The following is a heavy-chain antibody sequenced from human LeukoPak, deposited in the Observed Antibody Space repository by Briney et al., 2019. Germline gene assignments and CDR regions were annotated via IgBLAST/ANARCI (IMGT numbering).Heavy chain of an antibody. CDR2: IYYRGST. CDR1: GGSISSYY. CDR3: ARQGNWNDFDS. D-gene: IGHD1-20*01. J-gene: IGHJ4*02. V-gene: IGHV4-59*01. Sequence: WETLSLTCTVSGGSISSYYGSWVRQPPGKGREWIGYIYYRGSTYYNPSLNSRVTISLDTSKNQFSLTLSSVTAADTAVYYCARQGNWNDFDSWGQGTLVTVSS.